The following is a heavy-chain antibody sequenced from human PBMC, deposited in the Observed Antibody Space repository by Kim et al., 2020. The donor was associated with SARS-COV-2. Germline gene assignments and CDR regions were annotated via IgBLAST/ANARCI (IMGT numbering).Heavy chain of an antibody. V-gene: IGHV1-58*01. Sequence: SVKVSCKASGFTFTSSAVQWVRQARGQRLEWIGWIVVGSGNTNYAQKFQERVTITRDMSTSTAYMELSSLRSEDTAMYYCAADPASPPTYGMGVWGQGTTVTVSS. CDR3: AADPASPPTYGMGV. J-gene: IGHJ6*02. CDR1: GFTFTSSA. CDR2: IVVGSGNT.